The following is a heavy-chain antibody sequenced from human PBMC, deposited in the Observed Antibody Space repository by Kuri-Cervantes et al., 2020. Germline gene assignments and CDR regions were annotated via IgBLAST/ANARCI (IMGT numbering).Heavy chain of an antibody. CDR2: INHSGST. CDR3: ARVEEYYYDSSGYLDAFDI. J-gene: IGHJ3*02. Sequence: SETLSLTCAVYGGSFSGYFWSWIRQPPGKGLEWIGEINHSGSTHYNPSLKSRVTISVDTSKNQFSLKLRSVTAADTAVYYCARVEEYYYDSSGYLDAFDIWGQGTMVTVSS. V-gene: IGHV4-34*01. D-gene: IGHD3-22*01. CDR1: GGSFSGYF.